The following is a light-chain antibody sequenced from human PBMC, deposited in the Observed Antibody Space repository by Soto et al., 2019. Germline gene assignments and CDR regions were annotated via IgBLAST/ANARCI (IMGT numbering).Light chain of an antibody. CDR3: QHYGSSPWT. CDR2: DTS. Sequence: EIVLTQSPATLSLSPGERATLSCGASQTVGSTYLAWYHQKPGLAPRLLMYDTSSRATGIPDRFSGSGSGTDFPLTISRLEPEDFAVYSCQHYGSSPWTFGQGAKVEIK. CDR1: QTVGSTY. J-gene: IGKJ1*01. V-gene: IGKV3D-20*01.